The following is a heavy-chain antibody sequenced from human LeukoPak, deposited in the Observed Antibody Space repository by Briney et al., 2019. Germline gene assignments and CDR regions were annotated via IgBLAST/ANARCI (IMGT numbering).Heavy chain of an antibody. J-gene: IGHJ4*02. D-gene: IGHD5-12*01. Sequence: GGSLRLSCAASGFTVSSNYMSWVRQAPGKGLEWVSVIYSGGSTYYADSVKGRFTISRDNSKNTLYLQMNSLRAEDTAVYYCARAAYGGYGGDYWGQGTLVTVSP. CDR1: GFTVSSNY. V-gene: IGHV3-66*01. CDR2: IYSGGST. CDR3: ARAAYGGYGGDY.